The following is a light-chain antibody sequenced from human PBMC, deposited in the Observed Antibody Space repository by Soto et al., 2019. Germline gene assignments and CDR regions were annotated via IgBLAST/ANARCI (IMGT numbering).Light chain of an antibody. CDR3: QQYNSPLKT. CDR1: QSISSW. CDR2: DAS. Sequence: DIQMTQSPSTLSASVGDRVTITCRASQSISSWLAWYQQKPGKDPKLLIYDASSLESGVPSRFSGSGSGTEFTLTISSLQPDDFATYYCQQYNSPLKTFGQGTKLEIK. J-gene: IGKJ2*01. V-gene: IGKV1-5*01.